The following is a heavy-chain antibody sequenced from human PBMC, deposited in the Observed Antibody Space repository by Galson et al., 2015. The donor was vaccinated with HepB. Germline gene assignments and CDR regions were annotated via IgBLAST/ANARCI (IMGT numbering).Heavy chain of an antibody. D-gene: IGHD6-13*01. CDR1: GFSLGTSEVG. Sequence: PALVKPTQTLTLTCTFSGFSLGTSEVGVGWIRQPPGRALQWLAVIYWDDDKRYSPSLRSRLTITKDTSRNEVVLTVTNMDPVDTATYYCAHRRIPATRNPSWDGTTWDYWGQGALVTVSS. CDR3: AHRRIPATRNPSWDGTTWDY. V-gene: IGHV2-5*02. CDR2: IYWDDDK. J-gene: IGHJ4*02.